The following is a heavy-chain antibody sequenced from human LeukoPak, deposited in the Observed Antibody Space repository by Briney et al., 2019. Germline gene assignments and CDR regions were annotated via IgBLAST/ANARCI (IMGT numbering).Heavy chain of an antibody. D-gene: IGHD3-10*01. Sequence: SETLSLTCTVSGGSISSYYWSWIRQPPGKGLEWIGYIYYSGSTNYNPSLKSRVTISVDTSKNQFSLKLSSVTAADTAVYYCARLVDGSGYYFDYWGQGTLVTVSS. J-gene: IGHJ4*02. V-gene: IGHV4-59*08. CDR1: GGSISSYY. CDR3: ARLVDGSGYYFDY. CDR2: IYYSGST.